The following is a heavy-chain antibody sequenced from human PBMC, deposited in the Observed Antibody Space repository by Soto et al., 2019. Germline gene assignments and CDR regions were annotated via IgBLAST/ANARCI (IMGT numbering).Heavy chain of an antibody. J-gene: IGHJ3*02. CDR3: ARDREGATTSRAFDT. V-gene: IGHV1-18*01. CDR1: GYTFTNYG. Sequence: QVQLVQSGAEMKKPGASVKVSCKASGYTFTNYGISWVRQAPGQGLEWMGWISAYNGDTNYAQKLQGRVTMTTDTTTSTAYMELMSLRSDDTAMYYCARDREGATTSRAFDTWCQGTMVTVSS. CDR2: ISAYNGDT. D-gene: IGHD1-26*01.